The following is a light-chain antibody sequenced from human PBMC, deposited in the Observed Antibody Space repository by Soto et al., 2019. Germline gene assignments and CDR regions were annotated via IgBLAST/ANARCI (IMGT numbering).Light chain of an antibody. Sequence: IQMTQSASTLSASVGDRVTVTCRASQSITMLLSWYQQKPGKAPKLLIYDASNLESGVPSRFSGSGSGTDFTLTISSLQPDDFATYYCQHYNSYSEAFGQGTKVDNK. CDR2: DAS. V-gene: IGKV1-5*01. CDR1: QSITML. CDR3: QHYNSYSEA. J-gene: IGKJ1*01.